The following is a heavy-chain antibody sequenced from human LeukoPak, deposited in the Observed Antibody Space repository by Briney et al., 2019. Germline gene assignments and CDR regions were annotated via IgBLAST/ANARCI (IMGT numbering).Heavy chain of an antibody. J-gene: IGHJ3*02. Sequence: GGSLRLSCAASGFTLSNAWMSWVRQAPGKGLEWVGRIKSKTDGGTTDYAAPVKGRFTISRDDSKNTLYLQMNSLKTEDTAVYYCTTGYYYYQGGAFDIWGQGTMVTVSS. CDR2: IKSKTDGGTT. CDR3: TTGYYYYQGGAFDI. CDR1: GFTLSNAW. D-gene: IGHD3-22*01. V-gene: IGHV3-15*01.